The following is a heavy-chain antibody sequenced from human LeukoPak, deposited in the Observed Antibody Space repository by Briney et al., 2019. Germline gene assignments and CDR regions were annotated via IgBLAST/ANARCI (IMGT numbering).Heavy chain of an antibody. CDR2: IYTSGST. J-gene: IGHJ5*02. Sequence: SETLSPTCTVSGGSISSYYWSWIRQPAGKGLEWIGRIYTSGSTNYNPSLKSRVTISVDTSKNQFSLKLSSVTAADTAVYYCARHRSSSWYNWFDPWGQGTLVTVSS. V-gene: IGHV4-4*07. CDR3: ARHRSSSWYNWFDP. CDR1: GGSISSYY. D-gene: IGHD6-13*01.